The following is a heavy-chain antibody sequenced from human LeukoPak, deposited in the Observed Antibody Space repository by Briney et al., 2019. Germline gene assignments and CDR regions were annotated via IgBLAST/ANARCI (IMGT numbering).Heavy chain of an antibody. CDR2: IYTSGST. J-gene: IGHJ4*02. CDR1: GDSISSGDYY. CDR3: VAYCSGGSCSFDY. Sequence: SQTLSLTCTVSGDSISSGDYYWSWIRQPAEKGLEWIGRIYTSGSTNYNPSLKSRVTISVDTSKNQFSLKLSSVTAADTAVYYCVAYCSGGSCSFDYWGQGTLVTVSS. D-gene: IGHD2-15*01. V-gene: IGHV4-61*02.